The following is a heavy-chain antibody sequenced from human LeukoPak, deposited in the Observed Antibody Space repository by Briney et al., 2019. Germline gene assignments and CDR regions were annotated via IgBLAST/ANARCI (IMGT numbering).Heavy chain of an antibody. V-gene: IGHV1-46*01. CDR1: GYTFTNYG. Sequence: ASVKVSCKASGYTFTNYGISWVRQAPGQGLEWMGIINPSGGTTNYAQKFRGRVTMTRDMSTSTVYMELSSLRSEDTAVYYCARGAMVRGVYYFDYWGQGTLVTVSS. CDR3: ARGAMVRGVYYFDY. J-gene: IGHJ4*02. D-gene: IGHD3-10*01. CDR2: INPSGGTT.